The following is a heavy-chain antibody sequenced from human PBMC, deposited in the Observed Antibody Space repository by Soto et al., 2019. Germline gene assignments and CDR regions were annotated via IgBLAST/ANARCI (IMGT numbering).Heavy chain of an antibody. V-gene: IGHV4-59*11. CDR1: GCSISSHY. CDR3: ARDTYDILTGYYPDDNWFDP. CDR2: IYYSGST. Sequence: TSETLSLXCTVSGCSISSHYWSWIRQPPGKGLEWIGYIYYSGSTNYNPSLKSRVTISVDTSKNQFSLKLSSVTAADTAVYYCARDTYDILTGYYPDDNWFDPWGQGTLVTVSS. D-gene: IGHD3-9*01. J-gene: IGHJ5*02.